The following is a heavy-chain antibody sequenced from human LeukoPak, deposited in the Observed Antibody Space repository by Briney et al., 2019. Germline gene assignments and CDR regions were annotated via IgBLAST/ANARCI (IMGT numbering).Heavy chain of an antibody. J-gene: IGHJ4*02. CDR1: GYTFTSYA. CDR3: ARSGWYDPFVY. Sequence: ASVKVSCTASGYTFTSYAMHWVRQAPGQRLEWMGWINAGNGNTKYSQKFQGRVTITRDTSASTAYMELSSLRSEDTAVYYCARSGWYDPFVYWGQGTLVTVSS. CDR2: INAGNGNT. V-gene: IGHV1-3*01. D-gene: IGHD6-19*01.